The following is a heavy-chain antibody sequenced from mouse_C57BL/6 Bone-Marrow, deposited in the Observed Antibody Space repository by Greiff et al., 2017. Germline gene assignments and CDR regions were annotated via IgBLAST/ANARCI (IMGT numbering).Heavy chain of an antibody. CDR3: GRQGYGNLAYWFAY. CDR2: IRSKSNNYAT. D-gene: IGHD2-10*02. V-gene: IGHV10-1*01. CDR1: GFSFNTYA. Sequence: EVKLVESGGGLVQPKGSLKLSCAASGFSFNTYAMNWVRQAPGQGLEWVARIRSKSNNYATYYDNSVKDRFTISRDDSESMLYLQMNNLKTEDTAMYYCGRQGYGNLAYWFAYWGQGTLVTVSA. J-gene: IGHJ3*01.